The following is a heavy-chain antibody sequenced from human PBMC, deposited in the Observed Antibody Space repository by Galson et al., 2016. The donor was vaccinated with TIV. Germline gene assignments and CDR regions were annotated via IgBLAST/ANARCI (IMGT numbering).Heavy chain of an antibody. Sequence: SVKVSCKASAYSFIDYYMHWVRQAPGQGLEWMGRINPNSGATNYAQKFQGRVTMTRDTSYSTAYMELSRLRSDDTAFYYCARGVLGVVGATDYWGQGTLVTVSS. CDR2: INPNSGAT. CDR3: ARGVLGVVGATDY. CDR1: AYSFIDYY. V-gene: IGHV1-2*06. D-gene: IGHD1-26*01. J-gene: IGHJ4*02.